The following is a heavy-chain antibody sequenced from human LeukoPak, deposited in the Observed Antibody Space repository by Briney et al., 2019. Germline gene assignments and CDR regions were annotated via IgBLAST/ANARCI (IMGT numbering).Heavy chain of an antibody. CDR2: NYWDDDK. Sequence: SGPTLVKPTQTLTLTCTFSGFSLSTSGEGVGRIRQPPGQALEWLALNYWDDDKRYRPSLKSRLTVTRDTSKNQVVLTMTNMEPGDTATYYCAHRYCSGGSCYYTFDIWGQGTMVTVSS. J-gene: IGHJ3*02. D-gene: IGHD2-15*01. CDR1: GFSLSTSGEG. CDR3: AHRYCSGGSCYYTFDI. V-gene: IGHV2-5*02.